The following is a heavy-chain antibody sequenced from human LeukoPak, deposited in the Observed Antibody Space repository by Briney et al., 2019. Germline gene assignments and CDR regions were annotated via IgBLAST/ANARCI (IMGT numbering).Heavy chain of an antibody. D-gene: IGHD2-21*02. CDR2: ISSSSSYI. J-gene: IGHJ4*02. CDR1: GFTFSSYS. V-gene: IGHV3-21*01. Sequence: PGGSLRLSCAASGFTFSSYSMNWVRQAPGKGLEWVSSISSSSSYIYYADSVKGRFTISRDNAKNSLYLQMNSLRAEDTAVYYCARAPLCYGGDCYSADYWGQGTLVTVSS. CDR3: ARAPLCYGGDCYSADY.